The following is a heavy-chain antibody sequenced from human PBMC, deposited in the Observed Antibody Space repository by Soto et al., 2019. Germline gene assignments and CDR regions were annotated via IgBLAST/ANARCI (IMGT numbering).Heavy chain of an antibody. J-gene: IGHJ6*02. Sequence: GGSLRLSCAASGFTFDDYAMHWVRQAPGKGLEWVSGISWNSGSIGYADSVKGRFTISRDNAKNSLYLQMNSLRAEDTALYYCAKDITMMYGGMDVWGQGTTVTVSS. CDR1: GFTFDDYA. D-gene: IGHD3-22*01. CDR3: AKDITMMYGGMDV. V-gene: IGHV3-9*01. CDR2: ISWNSGSI.